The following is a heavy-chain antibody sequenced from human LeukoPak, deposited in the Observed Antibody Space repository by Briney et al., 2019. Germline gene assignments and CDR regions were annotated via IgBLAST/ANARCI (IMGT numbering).Heavy chain of an antibody. CDR1: GGSISSYY. CDR3: ATYYDFWSGYYTGGY. D-gene: IGHD3-3*01. Sequence: SETLSLTCTVSGGSISSYYWGWIRQPPGKGLEWIGSIYYSGSTYYNPSLKSRVTISVDTSKNQFSLKLSSVTAADTAVYYCATYYDFWSGYYTGGYWGQGTLVTVSS. V-gene: IGHV4-39*01. CDR2: IYYSGST. J-gene: IGHJ4*02.